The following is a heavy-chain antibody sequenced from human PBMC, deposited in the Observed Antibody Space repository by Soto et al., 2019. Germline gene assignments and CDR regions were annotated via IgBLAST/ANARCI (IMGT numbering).Heavy chain of an antibody. Sequence: SETLSLTCAVYGGSFSGYYWSWIRQPPGKGLEWIGEINHSGSTNYNPSLKSRVTISVDTSKNQFSLKLSSVTAADTAVYYCARIGRIAVAGKTFDYWGQGTLVTVSS. CDR3: ARIGRIAVAGKTFDY. V-gene: IGHV4-34*01. D-gene: IGHD6-19*01. CDR2: INHSGST. J-gene: IGHJ4*02. CDR1: GGSFSGYY.